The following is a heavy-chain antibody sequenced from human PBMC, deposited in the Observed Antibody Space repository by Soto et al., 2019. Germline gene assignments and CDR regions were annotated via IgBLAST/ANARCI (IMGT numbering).Heavy chain of an antibody. CDR2: IRSKANSYAT. CDR1: GFTFSGSA. Sequence: GGSLRLSCAASGFTFSGSAMHWVRQASGKGLEWVGRIRSKANSYATAYAASVKGRFTISRDNSKNTVYLQMNSLRGEDTAVYYCVRENYYYGMDVWGQGTRVTVSS. J-gene: IGHJ6*02. CDR3: VRENYYYGMDV. V-gene: IGHV3-73*01.